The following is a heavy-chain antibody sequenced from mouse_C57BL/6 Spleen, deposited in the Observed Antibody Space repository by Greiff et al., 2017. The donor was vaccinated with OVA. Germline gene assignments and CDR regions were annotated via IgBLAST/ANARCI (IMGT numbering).Heavy chain of an antibody. D-gene: IGHD2-4*01. CDR3: ASAEEDDYDDAMDY. J-gene: IGHJ4*01. Sequence: VQGVESGAELARPGASVKLSCKASGYTFTSYGISWVKQRTGQGLEWIGEIYPRSGNTYYNEKFKGKATLTADKSSSTAYMELRSLTSEDSAVYVCASAEEDDYDDAMDYWGQGTSVTVSS. CDR1: GYTFTSYG. V-gene: IGHV1-81*01. CDR2: IYPRSGNT.